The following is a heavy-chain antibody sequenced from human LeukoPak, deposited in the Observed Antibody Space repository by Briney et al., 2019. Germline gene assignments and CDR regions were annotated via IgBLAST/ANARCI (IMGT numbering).Heavy chain of an antibody. CDR3: AKDRGSYPYYFDY. J-gene: IGHJ4*02. V-gene: IGHV1-69*04. CDR1: GGTFSSYA. D-gene: IGHD1-26*01. Sequence: ASVKVSCKASGGTFSSYAISWVRQAPGQGLEWMGRIIPILGIANYAQKFQGRVTITADKSTSTAYMELSSLRSEDTAVYYCAKDRGSYPYYFDYWGQGTLVTVSS. CDR2: IIPILGIA.